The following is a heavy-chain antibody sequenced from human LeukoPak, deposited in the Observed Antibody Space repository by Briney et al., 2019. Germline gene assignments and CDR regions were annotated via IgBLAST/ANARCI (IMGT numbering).Heavy chain of an antibody. V-gene: IGHV3-64D*06. CDR1: GGSISGDH. Sequence: ASETLSPTCTVSGGSISGDHWNWIRQRPGQGLEDVSAISGNGGSTYYADSVKRRFTISRDNSKNTLDLQMSSLRAEDTAVYYCVKDRSDILTGPGSNWGQGTLVTVSS. D-gene: IGHD3-9*01. J-gene: IGHJ4*02. CDR2: ISGNGGST. CDR3: VKDRSDILTGPGSN.